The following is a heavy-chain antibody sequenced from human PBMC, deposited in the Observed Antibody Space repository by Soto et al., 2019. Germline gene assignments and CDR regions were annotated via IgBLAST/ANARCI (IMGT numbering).Heavy chain of an antibody. CDR1: GFTFSSYA. CDR3: AKAPPLYSYALYYFDY. D-gene: IGHD5-18*01. CDR2: ISGSGGST. J-gene: IGHJ4*02. V-gene: IGHV3-23*01. Sequence: EVQLLESGGGLVQPGGSLRLSCAASGFTFSSYAMSWVRQAPGKGLEWVSAISGSGGSTYYSESVKGRFTISRDNSKNTVYLQMSSLRAEDTAVYYCAKAPPLYSYALYYFDYWGQGTLVTVSS.